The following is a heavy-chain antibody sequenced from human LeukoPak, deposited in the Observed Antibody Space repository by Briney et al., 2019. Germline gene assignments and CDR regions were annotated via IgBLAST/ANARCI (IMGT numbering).Heavy chain of an antibody. D-gene: IGHD2-2*02. CDR2: IYYSGST. V-gene: IGHV4-39*07. CDR3: ARDEGYCSSTSCYTPGDY. CDR1: GGSISSSSYY. J-gene: IGHJ4*02. Sequence: SETLSLTCTVSGGSISSSSYYWGWIRQPPGKGLEWIGSIYYSGSTNYNPSLKSRVTISVDTSKNQFSLKLSSVTAADTAVYYCARDEGYCSSTSCYTPGDYWGQGTLVTVSS.